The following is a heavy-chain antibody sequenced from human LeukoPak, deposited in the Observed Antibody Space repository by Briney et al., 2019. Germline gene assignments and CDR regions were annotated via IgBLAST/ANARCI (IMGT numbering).Heavy chain of an antibody. CDR1: GFTFSSYS. J-gene: IGHJ6*03. D-gene: IGHD3-3*01. CDR2: ISSSSSYI. Sequence: GGSLRLSCAASGFTFSSYSMNWVRQAPGKGLEWVSSISSSSSYIYYADSVKGRFTISRDNAKNSLYLQMNSLRAEDTAVYYCARVGRNYDFWSGSPGDYYMDVWGKGTTVTVSS. CDR3: ARVGRNYDFWSGSPGDYYMDV. V-gene: IGHV3-21*01.